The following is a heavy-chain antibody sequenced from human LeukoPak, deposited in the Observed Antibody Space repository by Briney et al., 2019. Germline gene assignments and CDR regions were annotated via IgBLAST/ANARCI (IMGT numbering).Heavy chain of an antibody. CDR3: AREVSEYSSSWYVDY. D-gene: IGHD6-13*01. CDR1: GGSISSGGYS. CDR2: IYYSGTT. J-gene: IGHJ4*02. Sequence: SETLSLTCDVSGGSISSGGYSWSWIRQPPGKGLEWIGYIYYSGTTYYNPSLKSRITISVDTSKNQFSLELSSVTAADTAVYYCAREVSEYSSSWYVDYWGQGTLVTVSS. V-gene: IGHV4-30-4*07.